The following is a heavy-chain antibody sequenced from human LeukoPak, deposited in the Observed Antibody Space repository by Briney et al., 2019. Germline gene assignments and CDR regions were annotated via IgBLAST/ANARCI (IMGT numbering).Heavy chain of an antibody. CDR3: ARTVGYYYYMDV. Sequence: PSETLSLTCTVSGYSISSGYYWGWIRQPPGKGLEWIGSIYNSGNTFYNPSLKSRVTISIDTSKNQFSLKLTSVTAADTAVYYCARTVGYYYYMDVWGKGTTVIVSS. CDR2: IYNSGNT. J-gene: IGHJ6*03. CDR1: GYSISSGYY. V-gene: IGHV4-38-2*02.